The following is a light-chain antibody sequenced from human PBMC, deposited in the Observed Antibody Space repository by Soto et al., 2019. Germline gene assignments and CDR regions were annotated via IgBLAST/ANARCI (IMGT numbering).Light chain of an antibody. CDR1: QSIRYY. V-gene: IGKV1-5*01. J-gene: IGKJ1*01. CDR3: QHHNSYSHT. CDR2: GAS. Sequence: DIQLTQSPPTLSACVGDRVTITCRASQSIRYYLAWYQQMPGKAPKLLIYGASSLQSGVPSRFSGSGSGTKFTPPISSLQSADFATYFCQHHNSYSHTFGQVTKV.